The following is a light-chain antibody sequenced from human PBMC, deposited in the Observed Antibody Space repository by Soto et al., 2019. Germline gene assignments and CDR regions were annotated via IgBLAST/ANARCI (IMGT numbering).Light chain of an antibody. V-gene: IGKV3-15*01. CDR2: GAS. J-gene: IGKJ1*01. CDR3: QQYNNWPL. Sequence: EMVMTQSPVTLSLSPGERATLSCRASQSVSTNLAWYQQKPGQAPRIPIYGASSMATGIPARFSGSGSGTEFTLTISSLQSEDFAVYYCQQYNNWPLFGQGTKVDIK. CDR1: QSVSTN.